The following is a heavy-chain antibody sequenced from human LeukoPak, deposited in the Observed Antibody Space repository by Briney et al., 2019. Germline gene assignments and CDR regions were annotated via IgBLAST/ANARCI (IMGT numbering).Heavy chain of an antibody. CDR3: TTDPYYGDYEVNWFDP. D-gene: IGHD4-17*01. V-gene: IGHV3-7*03. CDR1: GFTYGGFW. Sequence: AGGSLRLSCVVSGFTYGGFWMGWVRQAPGEGLEWVANIQPDGSATYYVDSVKGRFTISRDNAQSSLSLQMSSLRVEDTAVYYCTTDPYYGDYEVNWFDPWGQGTLVTVSS. J-gene: IGHJ5*02. CDR2: IQPDGSAT.